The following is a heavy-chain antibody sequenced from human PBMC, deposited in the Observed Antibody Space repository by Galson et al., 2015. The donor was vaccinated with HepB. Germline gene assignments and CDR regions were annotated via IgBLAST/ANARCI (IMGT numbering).Heavy chain of an antibody. CDR2: IKQDGSEK. J-gene: IGHJ6*02. V-gene: IGHV3-7*03. CDR3: ARATVTINFLSYYYGMDV. Sequence: SLRLSCAASGFTFSSYTMNWVRQAPGKGLGWVANIKQDGSEKYYVDSVKGRFTISRDNAKNSLYLQMNSLRAEDTAVYYCARATVTINFLSYYYGMDVWGQGTTVTVSS. CDR1: GFTFSSYT. D-gene: IGHD4-17*01.